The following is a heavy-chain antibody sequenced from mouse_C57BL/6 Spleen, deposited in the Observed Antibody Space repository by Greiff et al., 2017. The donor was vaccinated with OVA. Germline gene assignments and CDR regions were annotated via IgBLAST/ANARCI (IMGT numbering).Heavy chain of an antibody. J-gene: IGHJ4*01. Sequence: VQLQQSVAELVRPGASVKLSCTASGFNIKNTYMHWVKQRPEQGLEWIGRIDPANGNTKYAPKFQGKATITADTSSNTAYLQLSSLTSEDTAIYDCARTGDYGSSYGNYAMDYWGQGTSVTVSS. CDR2: IDPANGNT. CDR1: GFNIKNTY. V-gene: IGHV14-3*01. CDR3: ARTGDYGSSYGNYAMDY. D-gene: IGHD1-1*01.